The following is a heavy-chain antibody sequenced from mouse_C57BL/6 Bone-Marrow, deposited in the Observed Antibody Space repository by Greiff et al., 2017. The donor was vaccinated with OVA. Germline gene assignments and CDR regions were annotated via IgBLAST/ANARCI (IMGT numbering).Heavy chain of an antibody. CDR2: ISSGSSTI. V-gene: IGHV5-17*01. CDR1: GFTFSSYA. J-gene: IGHJ3*01. D-gene: IGHD2-4*01. CDR3: ARHYDYDAFAY. Sequence: EVKLVESGAGLVKPGGSLKLSCAASGFTFSSYALSWVRQTPEKRLEWVAYISSGSSTIYYADTVKGRFTISRDNAKNTLFLQMTSLRSEDTAMYYCARHYDYDAFAYWGQGTLVTVSA.